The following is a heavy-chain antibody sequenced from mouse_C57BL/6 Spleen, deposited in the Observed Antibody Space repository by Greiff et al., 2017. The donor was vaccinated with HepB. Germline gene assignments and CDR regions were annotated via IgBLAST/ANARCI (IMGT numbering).Heavy chain of an antibody. Sequence: QVQLQQPGAELVKPGASVKLSCKASGYTFTSYWMQWVKQRPGQGLEWIGEIDPSDSYTNYNQKFKGKATLTVDTSSSTAYMQLSSLTSEDSAVYYCASRQDGYLDYWGQGTTLTVSS. V-gene: IGHV1-50*01. CDR2: IDPSDSYT. CDR1: GYTFTSYW. CDR3: ASRQDGYLDY. J-gene: IGHJ2*01. D-gene: IGHD2-3*01.